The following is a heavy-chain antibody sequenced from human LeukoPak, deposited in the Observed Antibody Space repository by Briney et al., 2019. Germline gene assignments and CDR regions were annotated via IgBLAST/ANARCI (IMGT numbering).Heavy chain of an antibody. D-gene: IGHD3-22*01. CDR2: IRSKAYGGTT. Sequence: QTGGSLRLSCTASGFTFGDYAMSWFRQAPGKGLEWVGFIRSKAYGGTTEYAASVKGRFTISRDDSKSIAYLQMNSLKTEDTAVYYYTRDIAYRSGYYLGLYWGQGTLVTVSS. CDR1: GFTFGDYA. V-gene: IGHV3-49*03. CDR3: TRDIAYRSGYYLGLY. J-gene: IGHJ4*02.